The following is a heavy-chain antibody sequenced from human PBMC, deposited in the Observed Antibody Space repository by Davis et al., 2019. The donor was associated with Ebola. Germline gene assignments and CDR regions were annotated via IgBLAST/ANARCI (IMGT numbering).Heavy chain of an antibody. CDR2: IYHSGST. Sequence: MPGGSLRLSCAVSGGSISSSNWWSWVRQPPGKGLERIGEIYHSGSTNYNPSLKSRVTVSVDKSKNQFSLKLSSVTAADTAVYYCARDLSGYYFDYWGQGTLVTVSS. CDR3: ARDLSGYYFDY. V-gene: IGHV4-4*02. J-gene: IGHJ4*02. CDR1: GGSISSSNW. D-gene: IGHD3-22*01.